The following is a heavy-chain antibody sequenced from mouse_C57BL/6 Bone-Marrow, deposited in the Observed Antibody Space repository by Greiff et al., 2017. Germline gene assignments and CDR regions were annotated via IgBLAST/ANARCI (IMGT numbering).Heavy chain of an antibody. CDR1: GFTFSDAW. D-gene: IGHD1-1*01. CDR3: TSYGSSYGWYFDV. J-gene: IGHJ1*03. Sequence: EVKLQESGGGLVQPGGSMKLSCAASGFTFSDAWMDWVRQSPEKGLEWVAEIRNKANNHATYYAESVKGRFTISRDDSKSSVYLQMNSLRAEDTGIYYCTSYGSSYGWYFDVWGTGTTVTVSS. CDR2: IRNKANNHAT. V-gene: IGHV6-6*01.